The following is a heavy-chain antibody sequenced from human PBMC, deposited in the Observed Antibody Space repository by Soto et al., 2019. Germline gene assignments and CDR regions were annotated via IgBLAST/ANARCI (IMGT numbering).Heavy chain of an antibody. D-gene: IGHD6-19*01. CDR2: MNPNSGNT. J-gene: IGHJ4*02. Sequence: AASVKVSCKASGYTFTSYDINWVRQATGQGLEWMGWMNPNSGNTGYAQKFQGRVTMTRNTSISTAYMELSSLRSEDTAVYYCAFIAVAGNYDDYWGQGTLVTVSS. CDR1: GYTFTSYD. V-gene: IGHV1-8*01. CDR3: AFIAVAGNYDDY.